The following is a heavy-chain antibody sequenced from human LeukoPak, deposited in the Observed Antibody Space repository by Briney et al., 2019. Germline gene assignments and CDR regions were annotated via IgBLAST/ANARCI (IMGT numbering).Heavy chain of an antibody. CDR3: ALTYYYGSGSDY. CDR1: GFTFSSYE. J-gene: IGHJ4*02. CDR2: ISSSGSTI. Sequence: GGSLRLSCAASGFTFSSYEMNWVRQAPGKGLEWVSYISSSGSTIYYADSVKGRFTISRDNAKNSLYLQMNSLRAEDTAVYYCALTYYYGSGSDYWGQGTLVTVSS. V-gene: IGHV3-48*03. D-gene: IGHD3-10*01.